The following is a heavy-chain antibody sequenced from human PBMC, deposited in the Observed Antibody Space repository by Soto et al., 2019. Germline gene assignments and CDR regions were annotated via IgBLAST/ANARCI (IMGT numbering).Heavy chain of an antibody. D-gene: IGHD1-26*01. J-gene: IGHJ4*02. CDR1: GFTFSSYS. Sequence: PGGSLRLSCASSGFTFSSYSMNWVRQAPGKGLEWVSDISSSSSTIYYADSVKGRFTISRDNAKKSLYLQMNSLRAEDTAVYYCARHGPGGSYSDYWGQGTLVTVS. CDR3: ARHGPGGSYSDY. CDR2: ISSSSSTI. V-gene: IGHV3-48*01.